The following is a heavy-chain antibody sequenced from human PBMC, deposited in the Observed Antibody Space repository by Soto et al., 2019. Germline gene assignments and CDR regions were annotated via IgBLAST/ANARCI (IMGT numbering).Heavy chain of an antibody. CDR2: MNPNSGNT. D-gene: IGHD4-17*01. CDR1: GYTFTSYD. V-gene: IGHV1-8*01. J-gene: IGHJ6*02. CDR3: ARGRVDYGDYEVYYYYYYGMDV. Sequence: RASVKVSCKASGYTFTSYDINWVRQATGQGLEWMGWMNPNSGNTGYAQKFQGRVTMTRNTSISTAYMELSSLRSEDTAVYYCARGRVDYGDYEVYYYYYYGMDVWGQGTTVTVSS.